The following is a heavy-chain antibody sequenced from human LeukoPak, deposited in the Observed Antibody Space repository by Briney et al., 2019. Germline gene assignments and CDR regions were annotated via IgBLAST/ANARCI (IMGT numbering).Heavy chain of an antibody. CDR2: IYNSGNT. Sequence: PSETLSLTWTVSGDSISSYYWSWIRQSPGKGLEWIGYIYNSGNTNYNPSFKSRVTISVDTSKNQFSLNLRSVTAADTAVYYCARHHSGWYRSDAFDIWGQGTMVTVSS. CDR3: ARHHSGWYRSDAFDI. CDR1: GDSISSYY. V-gene: IGHV4-59*08. D-gene: IGHD6-19*01. J-gene: IGHJ3*02.